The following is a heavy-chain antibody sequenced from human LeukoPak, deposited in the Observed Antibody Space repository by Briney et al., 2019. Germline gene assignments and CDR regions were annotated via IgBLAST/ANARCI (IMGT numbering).Heavy chain of an antibody. D-gene: IGHD3-3*01. J-gene: IGHJ6*04. CDR1: GFTFSSYS. CDR3: ARVKLRFLEMDV. V-gene: IGHV3-21*01. Sequence: GGSLRLSCGASGFTFSSYSMNWVRQAPGKGLGWVLSISSSSSYIYYADSVKGRFTISRDNAKNSLYLQMNSLRAEDTAVYYCARVKLRFLEMDVWGKGTTVTVSS. CDR2: ISSSSSYI.